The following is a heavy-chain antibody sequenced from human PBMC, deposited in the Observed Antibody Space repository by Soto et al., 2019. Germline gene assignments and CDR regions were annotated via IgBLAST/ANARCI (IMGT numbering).Heavy chain of an antibody. CDR2: VWFDGSNK. CDR1: GFTFNTYV. CDR3: ARDRGRNVVYYFDY. D-gene: IGHD2-15*01. J-gene: IGHJ4*02. Sequence: VQLMESGGGVVQPGRSLRLSCVASGFTFNTYVIHWVRQAPGKGLEWVAGVWFDGSNKYYLESVKGRFTISRDNSKNILYLQMNSLRVEDTAVYYCARDRGRNVVYYFDYWGQGTLVTVSS. V-gene: IGHV3-33*01.